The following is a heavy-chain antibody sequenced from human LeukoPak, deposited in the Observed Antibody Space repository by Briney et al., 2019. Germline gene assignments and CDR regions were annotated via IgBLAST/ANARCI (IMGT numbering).Heavy chain of an antibody. V-gene: IGHV3-30*03. CDR2: ISYNGNDK. J-gene: IGHJ6*02. CDR3: GREGLMGNRVVPPTV. CDR1: GFNFNNYA. D-gene: IGHD2-2*01. Sequence: PGGSLRLSCVGSGFNFNNYAIHWVRQAPGRGLDWMTVISYNGNDKFYAESLEGRFIISRDNSRNTVFLQMNSLRTEDTAVYFCGREGLMGNRVVPPTVWGQGTTVIVSS.